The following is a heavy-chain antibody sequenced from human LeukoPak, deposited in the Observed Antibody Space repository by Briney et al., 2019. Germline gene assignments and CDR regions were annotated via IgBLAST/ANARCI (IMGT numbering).Heavy chain of an antibody. Sequence: RASVKVSCKVPRYTLTELSMRWVRQAPGKGLEWMGGFDPEDGETIYAQKFQGRVTMTEDTSTDTAYMELSSLRSEDTAVYYCATALRDSSGYYYYFDYWGQGTLVTVSS. CDR2: FDPEDGET. J-gene: IGHJ4*02. CDR3: ATALRDSSGYYYYFDY. CDR1: RYTLTELS. V-gene: IGHV1-24*01. D-gene: IGHD3-22*01.